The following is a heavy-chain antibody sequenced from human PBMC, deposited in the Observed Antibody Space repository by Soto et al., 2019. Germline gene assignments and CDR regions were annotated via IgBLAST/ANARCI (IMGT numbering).Heavy chain of an antibody. D-gene: IGHD6-25*01. Sequence: EVQLVESGGGLVQPGGSLRLSCAASGFTFSSYWMHWVRQAPGKGLVWVSRINSDGSSTSYADSVKGGFTISRDSAKNSLYLHMTSMRAEDTAVYSCAGPAADEGMGVWGRGTTVTV. CDR1: GFTFSSYW. CDR3: AGPAADEGMGV. CDR2: INSDGSST. V-gene: IGHV3-74*01. J-gene: IGHJ6*02.